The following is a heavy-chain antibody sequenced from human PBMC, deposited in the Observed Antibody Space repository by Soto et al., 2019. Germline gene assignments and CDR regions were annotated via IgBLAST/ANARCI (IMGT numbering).Heavy chain of an antibody. CDR3: VRGGSNYAS. CDR1: GFTFSDSW. Sequence: EVQLVESGGGLVQPGGSLRLSCTASGFTFSDSWMTWVRQAPGKGLEWVARIKPDESEKKYADSVKGRFSISRDNAKNSMYLQMDSLRGEDTAVYYCVRGGSNYASWGQGTLVRLL. J-gene: IGHJ5*02. V-gene: IGHV3-7*01. CDR2: IKPDESEK. D-gene: IGHD4-4*01.